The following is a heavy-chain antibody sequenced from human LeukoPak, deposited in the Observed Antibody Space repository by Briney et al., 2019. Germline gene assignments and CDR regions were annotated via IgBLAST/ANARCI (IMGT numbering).Heavy chain of an antibody. D-gene: IGHD3-9*01. J-gene: IGHJ5*02. CDR2: IYYSGST. CDR3: ARGARYFDWLLYPTEGWFDP. V-gene: IGHV4-31*03. Sequence: PSQTLSLTCTVSGGSISSGGYYWSWIRQHPGKGLEWIRYIYYSGSTYYNPSLKSRVTISVDTSKNQFSLKLSSVTAADTAVYYCARGARYFDWLLYPTEGWFDPWGQGTLVTVSS. CDR1: GGSISSGGYY.